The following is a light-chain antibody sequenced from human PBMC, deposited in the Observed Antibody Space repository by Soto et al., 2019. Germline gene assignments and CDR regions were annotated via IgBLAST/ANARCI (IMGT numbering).Light chain of an antibody. CDR1: QIISISY. CDR2: GAS. CDR3: QQYDSSPPFALT. J-gene: IGKJ4*01. Sequence: EIVLTQSPGTLSLSPGERATLSCRASQIISISYLAWYQQRPGQAPRLLIYGASGRATGIPGRFSGTGSGTDFTLTINRLEPEDFAVYYCQQYDSSPPFALTFGGGTKVDIK. V-gene: IGKV3-20*01.